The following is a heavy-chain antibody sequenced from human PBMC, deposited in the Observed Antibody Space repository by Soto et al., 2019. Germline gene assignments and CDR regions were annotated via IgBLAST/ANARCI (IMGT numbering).Heavy chain of an antibody. D-gene: IGHD3-10*01. J-gene: IGHJ5*02. Sequence: QVQLQQWGAGLLKPSETLSLTCAVYGGSFSGYYWSWIRQPPGKGLEWIGEINHSGSTNYNPSLKSRVXXSXDXXKNQFSLRLSSVTAAGTAVYYCASNSSGRPSWFDPWGQGTLVTVSS. V-gene: IGHV4-34*01. CDR3: ASNSSGRPSWFDP. CDR2: INHSGST. CDR1: GGSFSGYY.